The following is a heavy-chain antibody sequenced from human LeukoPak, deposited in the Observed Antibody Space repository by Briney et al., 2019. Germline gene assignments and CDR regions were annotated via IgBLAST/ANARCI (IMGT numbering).Heavy chain of an antibody. J-gene: IGHJ4*02. Sequence: ASVDVSCKASEGTFSSYAIGWGREPAGQGLERMGRIIPILDIANYEQKFQGRVTITADKSKSTAYMELSSLRSEDTAVYYCAREGGTTVTPFDYGGQGTLVTVSS. CDR1: EGTFSSYA. D-gene: IGHD4-17*01. V-gene: IGHV1-69*04. CDR3: AREGGTTVTPFDY. CDR2: IIPILDIA.